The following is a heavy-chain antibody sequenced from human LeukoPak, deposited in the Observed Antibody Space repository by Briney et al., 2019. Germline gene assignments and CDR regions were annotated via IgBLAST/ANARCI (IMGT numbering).Heavy chain of an antibody. CDR1: GFTFSSYY. V-gene: IGHV3-74*01. CDR2: INGDGSST. D-gene: IGHD2-15*01. Sequence: GGSLRLSCAASGFTFSSYYIHWDRQAPGKGLEWVSRINGDGSSTRYADSVKGRFTISRDNAKNTVYLQMNSLRVEDTAVYSCARGLYCSGINCYNGMDVWGKGTTVTVSS. J-gene: IGHJ6*04. CDR3: ARGLYCSGINCYNGMDV.